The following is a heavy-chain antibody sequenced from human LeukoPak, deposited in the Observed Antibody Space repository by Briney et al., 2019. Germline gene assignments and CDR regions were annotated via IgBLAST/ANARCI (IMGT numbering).Heavy chain of an antibody. D-gene: IGHD3-10*01. CDR2: IKQDGSEK. CDR3: ARGARYYYPRDFDY. V-gene: IGHV3-7*01. CDR1: GFTFSSYW. J-gene: IGHJ4*02. Sequence: GGSLRLSCAASGFTFSSYWMSWVRQAPGKGLEWVANIKQDGSEKYYVDSVKGRFTISRDNAKNSLYLQMNSLRAEDTAVYYCARGARYYYPRDFDYWGQGTLVTVSS.